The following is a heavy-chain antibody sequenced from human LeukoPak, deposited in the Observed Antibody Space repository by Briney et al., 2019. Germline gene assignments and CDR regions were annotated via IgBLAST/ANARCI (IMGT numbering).Heavy chain of an antibody. CDR2: IYPRDGST. V-gene: IGHV1-46*01. J-gene: IGHJ4*02. Sequence: ASVEVSCKASGYTFTSNYIHWVRQAPGQVLEWMGMIYPRDGSTSYAQKFQGRVTVTRDTSTSTVHMELIGLRSEDTAVYYCARDQEGFDYWGQGTLVTVSS. CDR3: ARDQEGFDY. CDR1: GYTFTSNY.